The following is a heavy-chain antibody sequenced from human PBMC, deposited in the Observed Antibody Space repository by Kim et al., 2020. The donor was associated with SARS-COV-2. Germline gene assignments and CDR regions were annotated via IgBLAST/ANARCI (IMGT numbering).Heavy chain of an antibody. D-gene: IGHD1-26*01. CDR3: ARRRWELLSNWFDP. V-gene: IGHV4-34*01. Sequence: NPSLKSRVTISVDTSKNQFSLKLSSVTAADTAVYYCARRRWELLSNWFDPWGQGTLVTVSS. J-gene: IGHJ5*02.